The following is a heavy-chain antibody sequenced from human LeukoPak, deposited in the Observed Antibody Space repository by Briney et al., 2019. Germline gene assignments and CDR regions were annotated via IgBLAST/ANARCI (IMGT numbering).Heavy chain of an antibody. J-gene: IGHJ4*02. V-gene: IGHV4-59*11. CDR1: GGSISSHY. D-gene: IGHD3-10*01. Sequence: PSETLSLTCTVSGGSISSHYWNWIRQPPGKGLEWIGYIYYSGSTNYNPSLKSQVTMSVDTSKNQFSLKLSSVTAADTAVYYCARLTKVAMVRGVIQSGGFDYWGQGTLVTVSS. CDR3: ARLTKVAMVRGVIQSGGFDY. CDR2: IYYSGST.